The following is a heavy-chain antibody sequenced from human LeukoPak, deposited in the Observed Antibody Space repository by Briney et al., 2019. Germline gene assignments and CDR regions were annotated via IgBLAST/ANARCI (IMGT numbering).Heavy chain of an antibody. CDR3: ARVRHRVGYFDL. CDR2: IFNTRST. Sequence: RASETLSLTCTVSGGSISSDSYYWSWIRQPAGKGLEWIGRIFNTRSTNSIPSLQSRVNISLDTSQNQFSLNLSSVSAAGTVVYYCARVRHRVGYFDLWGRGTLVTVSS. CDR1: GGSISSDSYY. D-gene: IGHD2-2*03. V-gene: IGHV4-61*02. J-gene: IGHJ2*01.